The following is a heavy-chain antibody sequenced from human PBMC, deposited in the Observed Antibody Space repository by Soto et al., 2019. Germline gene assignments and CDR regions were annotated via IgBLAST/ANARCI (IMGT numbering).Heavy chain of an antibody. CDR3: VRDGLDYYDTERLYFDK. Sequence: EVQLVESGGGPVRPGGSLKLSCAASGFNFITYSLSWVRQAPGKGLEWVAYISSSAVYIDYADSVKGRFTISRDNANNALYLQVNSLRAEDTATYCCVRDGLDYYDTERLYFDKLGQGTLVTVSS. V-gene: IGHV3-21*01. CDR1: GFNFITYS. D-gene: IGHD3-22*01. J-gene: IGHJ4*02. CDR2: ISSSAVYI.